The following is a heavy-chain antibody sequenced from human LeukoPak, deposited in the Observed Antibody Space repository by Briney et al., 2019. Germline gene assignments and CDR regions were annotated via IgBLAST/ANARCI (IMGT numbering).Heavy chain of an antibody. CDR1: GYSISSGYY. D-gene: IGHD4-17*01. Sequence: PSETLSLTCTVSGYSISSGYYWGWIRQPPGKGLEWIGSIYHSGSTYYNPSLKSRVTISVDTSKNQFSLKLSSVTAADTAVYYCARELSTVTSFDYWGQGTLVTVSS. CDR3: ARELSTVTSFDY. J-gene: IGHJ4*02. CDR2: IYHSGST. V-gene: IGHV4-38-2*02.